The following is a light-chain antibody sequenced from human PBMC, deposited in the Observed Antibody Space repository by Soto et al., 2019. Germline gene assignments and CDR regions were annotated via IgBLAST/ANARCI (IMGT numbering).Light chain of an antibody. CDR2: AAS. V-gene: IGKV1-39*01. Sequence: DIQMPQSPSSLSASVGDRVTITCRASQSISSYLNWYQQNPGKAPKLLIYAASSLQSGVPSRFSGSGSGTDFTLTISSLHPEDFATYYCQQSYSTPITFGQGTRLEIK. CDR3: QQSYSTPIT. CDR1: QSISSY. J-gene: IGKJ5*01.